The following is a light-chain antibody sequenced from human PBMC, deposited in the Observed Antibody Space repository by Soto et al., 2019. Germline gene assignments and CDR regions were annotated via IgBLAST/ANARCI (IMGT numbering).Light chain of an antibody. CDR2: DTS. V-gene: IGKV3D-11*01. Sequence: PRPKTSPFCRANQGIGDTLAWYQHKPGQTPRLLIYDTSTRATGVPARFSGSGSGTDFTLTISRLEPEDFAVYYCQQRSNLWTFGQGTKVDIK. CDR3: QQRSNLWT. CDR1: QGIGDT. J-gene: IGKJ1*01.